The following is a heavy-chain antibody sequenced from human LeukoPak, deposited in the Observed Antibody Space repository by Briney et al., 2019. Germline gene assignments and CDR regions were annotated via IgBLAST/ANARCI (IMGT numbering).Heavy chain of an antibody. J-gene: IGHJ4*02. D-gene: IGHD3-16*02. CDR2: IHPSTGNP. Sequence: ASVKVSCKASGYTFTNYAMNWVRQAPGQGLEWMGWIHPSTGNPTYAQGFTGRFVFSLDTSVSTTYLQISSLKAEDTAVYICARAFQSLGGLSLPDYWGQGTLVTVSS. CDR3: ARAFQSLGGLSLPDY. CDR1: GYTFTNYA. V-gene: IGHV7-4-1*02.